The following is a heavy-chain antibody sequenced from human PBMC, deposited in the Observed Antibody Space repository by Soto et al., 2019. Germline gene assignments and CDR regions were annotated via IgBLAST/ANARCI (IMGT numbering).Heavy chain of an antibody. V-gene: IGHV1-69*13. J-gene: IGHJ5*02. CDR1: GYTFTSYG. D-gene: IGHD3-22*01. CDR3: ARDRGPSSGYYPYWFDP. Sequence: GASVKVSCKASGYTFTSYGISWVRQAPGQGLEWMGEIIPIFGTANYAQKFQGRVTITADESTSTAYMELSSLRSEDTAVNYCARDRGPSSGYYPYWFDPWGQGTLVTVSS. CDR2: IIPIFGTA.